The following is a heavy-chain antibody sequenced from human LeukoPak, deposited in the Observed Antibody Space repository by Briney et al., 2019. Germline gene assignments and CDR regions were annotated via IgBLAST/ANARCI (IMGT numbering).Heavy chain of an antibody. CDR2: INPNRGGT. J-gene: IGHJ4*02. CDR1: GYTFNDYY. CDR3: ARRTTEGDY. Sequence: ASVKVSCKASGYTFNDYYMHWVRQAPGQGLEWMGQINPNRGGTNYAQKFQGRVTMTRDTSISTAYMELSRLRYDDTAVYYCARRTTEGDYWGQGTLVTVSS. V-gene: IGHV1-2*06. D-gene: IGHD1-1*01.